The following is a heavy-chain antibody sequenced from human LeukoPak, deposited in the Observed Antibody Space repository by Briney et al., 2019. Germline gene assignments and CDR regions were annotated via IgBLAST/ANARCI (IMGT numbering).Heavy chain of an antibody. D-gene: IGHD5-24*01. CDR2: TYPLNSDT. CDR3: ARHLDGYNPFDY. Sequence: GESLKISXKGSGYTFTNYWIAWVRQMPGKGLECMGITYPLNSDTRYSPSFQGQVTISADKSVSTAYLQWSSLKASGTAIYYCARHLDGYNPFDYWGQGTLVTVSS. J-gene: IGHJ4*02. CDR1: GYTFTNYW. V-gene: IGHV5-51*01.